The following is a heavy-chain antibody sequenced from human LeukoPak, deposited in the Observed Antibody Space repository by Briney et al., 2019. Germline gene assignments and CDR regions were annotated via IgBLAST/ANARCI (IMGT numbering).Heavy chain of an antibody. CDR2: INHSGST. CDR3: ARVKRVGIAAAGTAGY. V-gene: IGHV4-34*01. CDR1: GGSFSGYY. J-gene: IGHJ4*02. Sequence: PSETLSLTCAVYGGSFSGYYWSWIRQPPGKGLEWIGEINHSGSTNYNPSLKSRVTISVDTSKNQFSLKLSSVTAADTAVYYCARVKRVGIAAAGTAGYWGQGTLVTVSS. D-gene: IGHD6-13*01.